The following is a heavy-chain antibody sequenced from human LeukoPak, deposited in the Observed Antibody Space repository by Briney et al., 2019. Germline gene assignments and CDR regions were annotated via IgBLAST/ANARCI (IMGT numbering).Heavy chain of an antibody. V-gene: IGHV3-21*01. CDR1: GFTFSSYR. CDR3: ARVESGWGDS. CDR2: ISSSSSYI. Sequence: PGGSLRLSCAASGFTFSSYRMNWVRQAPGKGLEWVSSISSSSSYIYYGDSVKGRFTISRDNAQNSVYLQMNSLRPEDTGVYYCARVESGWGDSWGQGALVSVSS. D-gene: IGHD6-19*01. J-gene: IGHJ5*01.